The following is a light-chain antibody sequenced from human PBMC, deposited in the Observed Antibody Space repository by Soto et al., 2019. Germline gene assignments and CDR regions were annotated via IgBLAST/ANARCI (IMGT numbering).Light chain of an antibody. CDR3: CSYAGSSTFKV. CDR1: SSDVGSYNL. CDR2: EGS. Sequence: QSALTQPASGSGSPGQSITISCTGTSSDVGSYNLVSWYQQHPGKAPKLMIYEGSKRPSGVSNRFSGSKSGNTASLTISGLQAEDEADYYCCSYAGSSTFKVFGGGTKLTVL. J-gene: IGLJ2*01. V-gene: IGLV2-23*03.